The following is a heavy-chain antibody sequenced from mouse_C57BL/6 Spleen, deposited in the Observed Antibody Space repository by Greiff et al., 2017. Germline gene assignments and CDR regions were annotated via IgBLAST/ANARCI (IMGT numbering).Heavy chain of an antibody. CDR2: IYPGSGST. J-gene: IGHJ1*03. CDR3: ERWDCGSSWYFDV. D-gene: IGHD1-1*01. CDR1: GYTFTSYW. Sequence: VQLQQPGAELVKPGASVKMSCKASGYTFTSYWITWVKQRPGQGLEWIGDIYPGSGSTNYNEKFKSKATLTVDTSSSTAYMQLSSLTAEDSAVYYCERWDCGSSWYFDVWGTGTTVTVSS. V-gene: IGHV1-55*01.